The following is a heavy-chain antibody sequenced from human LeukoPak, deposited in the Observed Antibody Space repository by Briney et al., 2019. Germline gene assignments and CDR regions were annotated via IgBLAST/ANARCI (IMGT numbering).Heavy chain of an antibody. Sequence: SVKVSCKASGGTFSSYAISWVRQAPGQGLEWMGRIIPILGIANYAQKFQGRVTITADESTSTAYMELSSLRSEDTAVYYCARTGADDAFDIWGQGTMVTVSS. CDR2: IIPILGIA. CDR1: GGTFSSYA. V-gene: IGHV1-69*04. CDR3: ARTGADDAFDI. D-gene: IGHD3-10*01. J-gene: IGHJ3*02.